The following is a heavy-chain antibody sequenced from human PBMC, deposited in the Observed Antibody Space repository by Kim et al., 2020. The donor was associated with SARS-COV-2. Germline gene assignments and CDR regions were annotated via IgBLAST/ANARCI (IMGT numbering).Heavy chain of an antibody. CDR1: GYTLTELS. V-gene: IGHV1-24*01. CDR2: FDPEDGET. Sequence: ASVKVSCKVSGYTLTELSMHWVRQAPGKGLEWMGGFDPEDGETIYAQKFQGRVTMTEDTSTDTAYMELSSLRSEDTAVYYCATSQLLHTVRGNWFDPWGQGTLVTVSS. D-gene: IGHD2-2*01. CDR3: ATSQLLHTVRGNWFDP. J-gene: IGHJ5*02.